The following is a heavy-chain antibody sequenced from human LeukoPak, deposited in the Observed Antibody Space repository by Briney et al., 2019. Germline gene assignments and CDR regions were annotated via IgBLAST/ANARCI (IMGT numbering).Heavy chain of an antibody. CDR2: INPNSGGT. Sequence: ASVKVSCKASGYTFTGYYMHWVRQAPGQGLEWMGWINPNSGGTNYAQKFQGRVTMTRDTSISTAYMELSRLRSDDTAVYYCARDPRREWELQTYYFDYWGQGTLATVSS. V-gene: IGHV1-2*02. CDR1: GYTFTGYY. J-gene: IGHJ4*02. CDR3: ARDPRREWELQTYYFDY. D-gene: IGHD1-26*01.